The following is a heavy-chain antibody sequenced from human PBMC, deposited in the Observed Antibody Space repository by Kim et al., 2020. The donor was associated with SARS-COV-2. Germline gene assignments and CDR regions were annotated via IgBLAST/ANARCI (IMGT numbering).Heavy chain of an antibody. Sequence: SVKVSCKASGGTFSSYAISWVRQAPGQGLEWMGGIIPIFGTANYAQKFQGRVTITADESTSTAYMELSSLRSEDTAVYYCARSEGVRTYYDFWSGYYSLVYWGQGTLVTVSS. V-gene: IGHV1-69*13. CDR1: GGTFSSYA. CDR3: ARSEGVRTYYDFWSGYYSLVY. D-gene: IGHD3-3*01. J-gene: IGHJ4*02. CDR2: IIPIFGTA.